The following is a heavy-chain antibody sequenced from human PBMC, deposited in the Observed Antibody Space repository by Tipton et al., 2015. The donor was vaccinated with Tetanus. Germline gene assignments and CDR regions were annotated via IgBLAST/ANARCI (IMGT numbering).Heavy chain of an antibody. CDR3: VSRLYGSVSYHGF. CDR1: RNTFTGYY. Sequence: QSGAEVKKPGASVKVSCQASRNTFTGYYMHWVRQAPGQGLEWMGWVNPDSGDTNYAQKFQGRVTMTRETSITTGYMEVSSLRSDDTAVYYCVSRLYGSVSYHGFWGQGTLVIVSS. J-gene: IGHJ4*02. CDR2: VNPDSGDT. V-gene: IGHV1-2*02. D-gene: IGHD3-10*01.